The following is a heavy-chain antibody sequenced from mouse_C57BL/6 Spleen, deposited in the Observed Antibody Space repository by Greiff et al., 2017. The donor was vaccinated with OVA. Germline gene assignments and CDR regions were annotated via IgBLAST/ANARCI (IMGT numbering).Heavy chain of an antibody. V-gene: IGHV1-55*01. CDR1: GYTFTSYW. J-gene: IGHJ3*01. D-gene: IGHD2-12*01. CDR2: IYPGSGST. CDR3: AREERYDAVAY. Sequence: QVHVKQPGAELVKPGASVKMSCKASGYTFTSYWITWVKQRPGQGLEWIGDIYPGSGSTNYNEKFKSKATLTVDTSSSTAYMQLSSLTSEDSAVYYCAREERYDAVAYWGQGTLVTVSA.